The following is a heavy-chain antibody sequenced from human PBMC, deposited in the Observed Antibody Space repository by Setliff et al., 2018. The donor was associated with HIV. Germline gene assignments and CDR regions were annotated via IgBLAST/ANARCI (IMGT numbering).Heavy chain of an antibody. V-gene: IGHV4-39*07. CDR1: GDSISRSSYY. J-gene: IGHJ6*03. CDR2: IYYIGIT. CDR3: ARGVTIFGVVTRHNYYMDV. D-gene: IGHD3-3*01. Sequence: SSETLSLTCTVSGDSISRSSYYWGWIRQPPGKGLEWIGNIYYIGITNYYPSLESRVTISVDTSKNQFSLKVNSVTAADTAVYYCARGVTIFGVVTRHNYYMDVWGKGTTVTVSS.